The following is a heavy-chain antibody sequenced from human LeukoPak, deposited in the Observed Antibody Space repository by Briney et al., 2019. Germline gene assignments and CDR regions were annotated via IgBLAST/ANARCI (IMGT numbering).Heavy chain of an antibody. V-gene: IGHV4-34*01. D-gene: IGHD5-24*01. CDR1: GGSFSGYY. CDR2: INHSGST. Sequence: SETLSLNCAVYGGSFSGYYWSWIRQPPGKGLEWIGEINHSGSTNYNPSLKSRVTISVDTSKNQFSLKLSSVTAADTAVYYCARHIKRRDGYRKLGRGLDYWGQGTLVTVSS. J-gene: IGHJ4*02. CDR3: ARHIKRRDGYRKLGRGLDY.